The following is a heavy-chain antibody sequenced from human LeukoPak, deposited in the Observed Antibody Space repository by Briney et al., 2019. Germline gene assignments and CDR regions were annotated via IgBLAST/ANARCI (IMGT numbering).Heavy chain of an antibody. V-gene: IGHV3-11*05. CDR1: GFTFSDFY. D-gene: IGHD5-18*01. CDR3: AEDRWDTAMVFDY. Sequence: GGSLRLSCAASGFTFSDFYMSWIRQAPGKGLEWISYISNSGGYTDYSDSVKGRFTVSRDNAKNSLYLQMNSLRVEDTAVYFCAEDRWDTAMVFDYWGQGTLVTVSS. CDR2: ISNSGGYT. J-gene: IGHJ4*02.